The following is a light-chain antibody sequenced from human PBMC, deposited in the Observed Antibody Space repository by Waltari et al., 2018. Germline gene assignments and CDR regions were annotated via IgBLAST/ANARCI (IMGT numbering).Light chain of an antibody. V-gene: IGKV1-9*01. CDR1: HDISSH. J-gene: IGKJ3*01. CDR3: QDLHDYPV. CDR2: PAS. Sequence: IQLTQSPSSLSASVGDRVTISCRASHDISSHLAWYQQKPGKAPTLLIYPASALESGVPSRFSGSGSGTAFTLTITSLQPEDFATYFCQDLHDYPVFGPGTKVDIK.